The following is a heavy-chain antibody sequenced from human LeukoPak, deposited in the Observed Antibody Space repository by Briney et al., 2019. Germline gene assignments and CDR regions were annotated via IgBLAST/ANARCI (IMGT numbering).Heavy chain of an antibody. D-gene: IGHD3-10*01. CDR2: IYHSGST. Sequence: SETLSLTCTVSGGSISSYYWSWIRQPPGKGLEWIGSIYHSGSTYYNPPLKSRVTISVDTSKNQFSLKLSSVTAADTAVYYCARTTMVRGTYYMDVWGKGTTVTISS. CDR1: GGSISSYY. V-gene: IGHV4-59*01. CDR3: ARTTMVRGTYYMDV. J-gene: IGHJ6*03.